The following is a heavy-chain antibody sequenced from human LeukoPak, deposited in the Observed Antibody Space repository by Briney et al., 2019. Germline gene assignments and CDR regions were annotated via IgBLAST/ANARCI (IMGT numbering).Heavy chain of an antibody. CDR1: GFTFSSYA. V-gene: IGHV3-30*04. D-gene: IGHD5-18*01. J-gene: IGHJ4*02. Sequence: PGGSLRLSCAASGFTFSSYAMHWVRQAPGKGLEWVAVISYDGSNKYYADSVKGRFTIPRDNSKNTLYLQMNSLRAEDMAVYYCXXXXXXXGYRYGPGSRGHYFDYWGQGTLVTVSS. CDR2: ISYDGSNK. CDR3: XXXXXXXGYRYGPGSRGHYFDY.